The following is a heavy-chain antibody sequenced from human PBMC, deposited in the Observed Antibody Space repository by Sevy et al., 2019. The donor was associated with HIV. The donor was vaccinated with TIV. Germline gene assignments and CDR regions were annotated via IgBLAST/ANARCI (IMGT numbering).Heavy chain of an antibody. V-gene: IGHV1-2*06. Sequence: ASVKVSCKASGYTFIDYYIHWVRQAPGQALEWMGRINPNSGATNYAQKFQDRVTMTRDTSIITSYMELRRLRSDDTAVYYCAREDYYDASGGWVDPWGQGTLVTVS. D-gene: IGHD3-22*01. J-gene: IGHJ5*02. CDR1: GYTFIDYY. CDR2: INPNSGAT. CDR3: AREDYYDASGGWVDP.